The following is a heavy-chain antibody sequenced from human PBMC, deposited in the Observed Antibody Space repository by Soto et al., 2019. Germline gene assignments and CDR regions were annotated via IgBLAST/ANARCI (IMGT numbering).Heavy chain of an antibody. CDR3: ARAYFHDSSGPSDY. Sequence: ASVKVYCKASGYTFSSYGISWVRQAPGQGLEWMGWISAYNGNTNYAQKLQGRVTLTTDTSTSTAYMELRSLRSDDTAVYYCARAYFHDSSGPSDYWGQGTLVTVSS. CDR2: ISAYNGNT. D-gene: IGHD3-22*01. V-gene: IGHV1-18*01. J-gene: IGHJ4*02. CDR1: GYTFSSYG.